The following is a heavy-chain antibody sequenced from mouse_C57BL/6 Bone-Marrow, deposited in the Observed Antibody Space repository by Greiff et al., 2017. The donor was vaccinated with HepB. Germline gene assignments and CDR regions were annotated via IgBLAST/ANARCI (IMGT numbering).Heavy chain of an antibody. J-gene: IGHJ1*03. D-gene: IGHD2-3*01. Sequence: EVMLVESGGGLVQPGGSLKLSCAASGFTFSDYYMYWVRQTPEKRLEWVAYISNGGGSTYYPDTVKGRFTISRDNAKNTLYLQMSRLKSEDTAMYYCARHDDGDWYFDVWGTGTTVTVSS. CDR1: GFTFSDYY. CDR2: ISNGGGST. V-gene: IGHV5-12*01. CDR3: ARHDDGDWYFDV.